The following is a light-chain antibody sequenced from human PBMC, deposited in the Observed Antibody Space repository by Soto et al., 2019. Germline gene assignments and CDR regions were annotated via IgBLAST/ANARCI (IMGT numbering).Light chain of an antibody. CDR2: GDS. CDR1: SSNIGGGYD. V-gene: IGLV1-40*01. Sequence: QSVLTQPPSVSGAPGQRVTISCTGTSSNIGGGYDVFWSRHLSGTAPRLLIFGDSVRPSGVPDRVSGSKSATSASLAITGLQAEDEADYYCHSYDSSLNGWVFGGGTKLTVL. CDR3: HSYDSSLNGWV. J-gene: IGLJ3*02.